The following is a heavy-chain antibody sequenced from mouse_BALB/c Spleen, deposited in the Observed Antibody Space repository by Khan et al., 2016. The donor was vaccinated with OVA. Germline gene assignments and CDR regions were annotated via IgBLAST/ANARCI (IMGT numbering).Heavy chain of an antibody. CDR3: ARVFYNGAWFAY. CDR1: GFSLSNYG. D-gene: IGHD1-3*01. J-gene: IGHJ3*01. Sequence: QVQLKESGPGLVAPSQTLSITCTVSGFSLSNYGVHWVRQPPGKGLEWLGVIWAGGSTNHNSALMSRLSISKDDSKSQVFLKMNSLQTDDTAMSYCARVFYNGAWFAYWGQGTLVTVSA. V-gene: IGHV2-9*02. CDR2: IWAGGST.